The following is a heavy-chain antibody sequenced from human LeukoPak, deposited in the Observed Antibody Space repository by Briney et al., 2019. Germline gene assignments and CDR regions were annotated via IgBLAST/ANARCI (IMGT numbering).Heavy chain of an antibody. CDR1: GFTFSSYE. J-gene: IGHJ4*02. V-gene: IGHV3-21*01. D-gene: IGHD1-26*01. Sequence: KTGGSLRLSCAASGFTFSSYEMNWVRQAPGKGLEWISSISGSSSYIYYAGSVKGRFTISRDNAKNSLYLQMNSLRAEDTAVYYCARGRYSGTYLLDYWGQGTLVTVSS. CDR3: ARGRYSGTYLLDY. CDR2: ISGSSSYI.